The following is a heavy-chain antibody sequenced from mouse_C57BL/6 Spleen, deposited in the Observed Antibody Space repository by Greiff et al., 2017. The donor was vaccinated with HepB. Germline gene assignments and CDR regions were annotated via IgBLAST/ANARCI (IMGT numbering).Heavy chain of an antibody. J-gene: IGHJ1*03. CDR1: GYTFTDYN. Sequence: EVKLQESGPELVKPGASVKMSCKASGYTFTDYNMHWVKQSHGKSLEWIGYINPNNGGTSYNQKFKGKATLTVNKSSSTAYMELRSLTSEDSAVYYCARDYGNWYFDVWGTGTTVTVSS. CDR3: ARDYGNWYFDV. D-gene: IGHD1-1*01. V-gene: IGHV1-22*01. CDR2: INPNNGGT.